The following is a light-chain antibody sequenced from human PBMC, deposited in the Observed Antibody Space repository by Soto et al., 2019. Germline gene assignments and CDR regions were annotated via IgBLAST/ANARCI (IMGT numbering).Light chain of an antibody. CDR1: KSISIW. CDR2: KTS. J-gene: IGKJ1*01. V-gene: IGKV1-5*03. Sequence: DIHMTQSPSTLSASVGDRVTITCRASKSISIWLAWYQQKPGKAPNLLIYKTSSLETGVPPRFSGSGSGTEFTLTISSLQPDDFATYYCQHYSDYSWTFGQGTKVEVK. CDR3: QHYSDYSWT.